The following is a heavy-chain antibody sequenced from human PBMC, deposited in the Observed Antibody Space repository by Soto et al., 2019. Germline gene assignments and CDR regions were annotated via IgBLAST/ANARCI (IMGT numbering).Heavy chain of an antibody. V-gene: IGHV1-69*13. CDR3: ASYDSSGDFDP. D-gene: IGHD3-22*01. CDR2: IIPIFGTA. Sequence: SVKVSCKASVGTFSSYAISWVRQAPGQGLEWMGGIIPIFGTANYAQKFQGRVTITADESTSTAYMELSSLRSEDTAVYYCASYDSSGDFDPWGQGAPVTVSS. CDR1: VGTFSSYA. J-gene: IGHJ5*02.